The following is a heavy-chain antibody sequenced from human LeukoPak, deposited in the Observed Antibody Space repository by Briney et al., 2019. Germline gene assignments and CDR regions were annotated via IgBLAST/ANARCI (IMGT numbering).Heavy chain of an antibody. D-gene: IGHD3-10*01. CDR2: INHSGST. V-gene: IGHV4-34*01. Sequence: SETLSLTCAVYGGSFSGYYWSWIRQPPGKGLEWIGEINHSGSTNYNPSLKSRVTISVDTSKNQFSLKLSSVTAADTAVYYCARVHFVLWFGEPMSVNWFDPWGQGTLVTVSS. CDR1: GGSFSGYY. J-gene: IGHJ5*02. CDR3: ARVHFVLWFGEPMSVNWFDP.